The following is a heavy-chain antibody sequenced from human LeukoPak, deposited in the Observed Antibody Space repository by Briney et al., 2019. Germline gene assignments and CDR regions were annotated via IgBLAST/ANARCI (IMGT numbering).Heavy chain of an antibody. CDR1: GGSISSYY. J-gene: IGHJ4*02. CDR3: ARGGSSWPLDY. D-gene: IGHD6-13*01. CDR2: IYYSGGT. V-gene: IGHV4-59*01. Sequence: SETLSLTCTVSGGSISSYYWSWIRQPPGKGLEWIGYIYYSGGTNYNPSLKSRLTISVDTSKNQLSLKLSSVTAADTAVYYCARGGSSWPLDYWGQGTLVTVSS.